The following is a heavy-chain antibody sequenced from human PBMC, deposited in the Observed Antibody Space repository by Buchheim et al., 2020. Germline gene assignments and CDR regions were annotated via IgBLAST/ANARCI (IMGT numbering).Heavy chain of an antibody. Sequence: QVQLVESGGGVVQPGRSLRLSCAASGFTFSSYGMHWVRQAPGKGLEWAAVIWYDGSNKYYADSVKGRFTISRDNSKNTLYLQMNSLRAEDTAVYYCARQTMNYYYGMDVWGQGTT. D-gene: IGHD5-24*01. CDR3: ARQTMNYYYGMDV. J-gene: IGHJ6*02. CDR1: GFTFSSYG. V-gene: IGHV3-33*01. CDR2: IWYDGSNK.